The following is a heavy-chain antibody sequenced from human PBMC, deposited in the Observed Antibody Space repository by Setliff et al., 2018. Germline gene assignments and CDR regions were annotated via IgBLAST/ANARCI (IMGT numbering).Heavy chain of an antibody. CDR1: GYTFTNYW. Sequence: PGESLKISCKSSGYTFTNYWIGWVRQMPGKGLEWMGLIYPGDSDTRYSPSFQGQVTISADRSISTAYLQWRSLKASDTAMYYCARHFRNWYFDYWGQGTLVTVSS. J-gene: IGHJ4*02. D-gene: IGHD1-1*01. CDR2: IYPGDSDT. CDR3: ARHFRNWYFDY. V-gene: IGHV5-51*01.